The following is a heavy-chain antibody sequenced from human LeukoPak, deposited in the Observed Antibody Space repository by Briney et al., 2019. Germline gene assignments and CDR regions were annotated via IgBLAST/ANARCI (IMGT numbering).Heavy chain of an antibody. CDR2: ISSSGSTI. D-gene: IGHD2-2*01. Sequence: PGGSLRLSCAASGFTFSSYEMNWVRQAPGKGLEWVSYISSSGSTIYYADFVKGRFTISRDNAKNSLYLQMNSLRAEDTAVYYCASTIVVVPAAMDYWGQGTLVTVSS. CDR3: ASTIVVVPAAMDY. V-gene: IGHV3-48*03. CDR1: GFTFSSYE. J-gene: IGHJ4*02.